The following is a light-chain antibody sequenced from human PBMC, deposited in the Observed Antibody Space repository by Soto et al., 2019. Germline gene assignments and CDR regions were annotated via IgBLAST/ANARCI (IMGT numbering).Light chain of an antibody. J-gene: IGKJ3*01. V-gene: IGKV3-15*01. CDR3: QQLNSYPFT. Sequence: EIVMTQSPATLSVSPGERATLSCRASQSVSSNLAWYQQKPGQAPRLLIYGASTLQSGVPSRFSGSGSGTDFTLTISSLQPEDFATYYCQQLNSYPFTFGPGTKVDIK. CDR2: GAS. CDR1: QSVSSN.